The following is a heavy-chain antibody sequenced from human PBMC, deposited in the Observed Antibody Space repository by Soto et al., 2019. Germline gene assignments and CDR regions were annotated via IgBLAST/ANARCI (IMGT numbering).Heavy chain of an antibody. D-gene: IGHD6-19*01. CDR2: IYPDDSDT. J-gene: IGHJ6*02. Sequence: PGESLKISCKGSGYNFTSYWIGWVRQMPGKGLEWMGIIYPDDSDTTYSPSFQGRFTISRDNSKNTLYLQMNSLRAEDTAVYYCARDARAVAADYYYYGMDVWGQGTTVTVSS. V-gene: IGHV5-51*01. CDR1: GYNFTSYW. CDR3: ARDARAVAADYYYYGMDV.